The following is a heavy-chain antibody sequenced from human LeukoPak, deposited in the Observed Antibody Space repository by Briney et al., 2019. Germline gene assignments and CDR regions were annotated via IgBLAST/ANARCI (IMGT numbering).Heavy chain of an antibody. D-gene: IGHD3-10*01. V-gene: IGHV1-2*02. CDR3: AREAVLLWFGDRNWFDP. CDR1: GYTFTGYY. J-gene: IGHJ5*02. Sequence: ASVKVSCKASGYTFTGYYMHWVRQAPGQGLEWMGWINPNSGGTNYAQKFQGRVTMTRDTSTSTVYMELSSLRSEDTAVYYCAREAVLLWFGDRNWFDPWGQGTLVTVSS. CDR2: INPNSGGT.